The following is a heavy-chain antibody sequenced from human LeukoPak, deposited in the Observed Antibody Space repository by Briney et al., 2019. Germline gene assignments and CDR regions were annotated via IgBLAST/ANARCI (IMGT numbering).Heavy chain of an antibody. V-gene: IGHV3-30*03. D-gene: IGHD2-15*01. Sequence: GGSLRLSCAASGFTFSSYDMHWVRQAPGKGLEWVAVISYDGSNKYYADSVKGRFTISRDNSKNTLYLQMNSLRAEDTAVYYCVRGGRRTLVVVATKGGVDYWGQGTLVTVSS. J-gene: IGHJ4*02. CDR3: VRGGRRTLVVVATKGGVDY. CDR1: GFTFSSYD. CDR2: ISYDGSNK.